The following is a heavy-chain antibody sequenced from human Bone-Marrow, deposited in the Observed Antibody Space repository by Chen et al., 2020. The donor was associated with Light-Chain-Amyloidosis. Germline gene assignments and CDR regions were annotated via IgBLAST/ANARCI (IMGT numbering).Heavy chain of an antibody. CDR3: ARRRDGYNFDY. Sequence: EVQLEQSGPEVKTPGESLKISCKGSGYTFPNYWIGWVRQMPGKGLVWMGVLYPDDSDARYSPSFEGQVTISADKSITTADLQWRGLKASDTAMYYCARRRDGYNFDYWGQGTLVTVSS. V-gene: IGHV5-51*01. D-gene: IGHD5-12*01. CDR1: GYTFPNYW. J-gene: IGHJ4*02. CDR2: LYPDDSDA.